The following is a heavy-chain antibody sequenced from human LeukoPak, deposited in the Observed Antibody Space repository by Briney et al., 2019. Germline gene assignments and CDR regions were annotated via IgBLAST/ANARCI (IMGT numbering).Heavy chain of an antibody. Sequence: SETLSLTCTVSGGSISSSSYYWSWIRQPPGQGLEWIGYIYYTGSTHYNPSLKSRVTISLDTSNNQFSLRLTSVTAADSAMYYCARWDSYTRGYFDYWGQGILVTVSS. CDR1: GGSISSSSYY. V-gene: IGHV4-61*01. J-gene: IGHJ4*02. D-gene: IGHD3-16*01. CDR2: IYYTGST. CDR3: ARWDSYTRGYFDY.